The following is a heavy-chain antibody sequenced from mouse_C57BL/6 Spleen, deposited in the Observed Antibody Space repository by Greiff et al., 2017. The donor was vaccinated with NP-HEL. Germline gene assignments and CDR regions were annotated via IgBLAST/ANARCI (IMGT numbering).Heavy chain of an antibody. CDR1: GYTFTSYD. CDR2: IYPRDGST. D-gene: IGHD4-1*01. V-gene: IGHV1-85*01. J-gene: IGHJ3*01. Sequence: QVQLKESGPELVKPGASVKLSCKASGYTFTSYDINWVKQRPGQGLEWIGWIYPRDGSTKYNEKFKGKATLAVDTSSSTAYMELHSLTSEDSAVYFFASVGRGFAYWGQGTLVTVSA. CDR3: ASVGRGFAY.